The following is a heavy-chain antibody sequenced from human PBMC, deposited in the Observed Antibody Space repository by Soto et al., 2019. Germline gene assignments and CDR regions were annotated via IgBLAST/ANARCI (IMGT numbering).Heavy chain of an antibody. V-gene: IGHV1-2*04. Sequence: QVQLVQSGAEVKKPGASVKVSCKASGYTFTGYYMHWVRQAPGQGLEWMGWINPNSGGTNYAQKFQGWVTMTRDTSINTAYTELSRLRSDDTAVYYCARGRRITIFGVDLNWFDPWGQGTLVTVSS. D-gene: IGHD3-3*01. CDR1: GYTFTGYY. J-gene: IGHJ5*02. CDR3: ARGRRITIFGVDLNWFDP. CDR2: INPNSGGT.